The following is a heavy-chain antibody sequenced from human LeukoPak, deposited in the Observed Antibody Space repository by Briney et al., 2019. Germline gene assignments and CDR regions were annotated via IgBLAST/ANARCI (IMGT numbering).Heavy chain of an antibody. D-gene: IGHD3-22*01. Sequence: ASVKVSCKASGYTFTSYGITWVRPAPGQGLEWMGWISAFNGNINYAQKFQGRVTMTTDTSTSTASMELRSLRSDDTAVYYCARGINHYDSSGYRPLNFDYWGQGTLVTVSS. V-gene: IGHV1-18*01. CDR3: ARGINHYDSSGYRPLNFDY. CDR2: ISAFNGNI. J-gene: IGHJ4*02. CDR1: GYTFTSYG.